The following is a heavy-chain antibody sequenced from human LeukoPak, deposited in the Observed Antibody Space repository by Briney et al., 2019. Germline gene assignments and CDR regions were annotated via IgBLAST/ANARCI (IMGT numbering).Heavy chain of an antibody. J-gene: IGHJ4*02. D-gene: IGHD2-15*01. V-gene: IGHV5-51*01. Sequence: GESLKISCKGSGYSFTSYWIGWVRQMPGKGLEWLGIIYPGDSDTRYSPSFQAQFTISADKSISTAYLQWSSLKASDTAMYYCARQVGYCSRGSCYWADFDYWGQGTLVTVSS. CDR2: IYPGDSDT. CDR3: ARQVGYCSRGSCYWADFDY. CDR1: GYSFTSYW.